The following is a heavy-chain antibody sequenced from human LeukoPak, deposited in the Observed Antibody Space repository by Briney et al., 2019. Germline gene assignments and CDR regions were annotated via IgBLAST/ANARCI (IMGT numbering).Heavy chain of an antibody. CDR3: ARDLRRDSRLPYHYYMDV. V-gene: IGHV3-21*01. CDR2: ISSRRNYI. Sequence: NPGGSLRLSCAASGFTLSNSAMSWVRQAPGKGLEWVSSISSRRNYIYYADSGKGRFTISRDNAENSLYQQMNSLRAEDTAVYYCARDLRRDSRLPYHYYMDVWGKGTTVTISS. J-gene: IGHJ6*03. D-gene: IGHD6-13*01. CDR1: GFTLSNSA.